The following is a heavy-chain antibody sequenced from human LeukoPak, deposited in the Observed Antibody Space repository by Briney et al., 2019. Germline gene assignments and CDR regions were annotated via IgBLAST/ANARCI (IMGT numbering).Heavy chain of an antibody. CDR1: GFTFSSYE. CDR3: ARGGPAAGRFDY. CDR2: ISSSGSAI. D-gene: IGHD6-13*01. J-gene: IGHJ4*02. V-gene: IGHV3-48*03. Sequence: PGGSLRLSCAASGFTFSSYEMNWVRQAPGKGLEWVSYISSSGSAIYYADSVKSRFTISRDNAKNSLYLQMNSLRAEDTAVYYCARGGPAAGRFDYWGQGTLVTVSS.